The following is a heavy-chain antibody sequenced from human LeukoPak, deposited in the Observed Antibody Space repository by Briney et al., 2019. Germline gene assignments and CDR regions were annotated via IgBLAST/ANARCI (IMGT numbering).Heavy chain of an antibody. CDR1: GYTFTSYG. Sequence: ASVKVSCKASGYTFTSYGISWVRQAPGQGLEWMGWISAYNGNTNYAQKLQGRVTMTTDTSTSTAYMELRSLRSDDTAVYYCARGYSSSWYWDYFDYWGQGTLVTVSS. D-gene: IGHD6-13*01. J-gene: IGHJ4*02. CDR3: ARGYSSSWYWDYFDY. CDR2: ISAYNGNT. V-gene: IGHV1-18*01.